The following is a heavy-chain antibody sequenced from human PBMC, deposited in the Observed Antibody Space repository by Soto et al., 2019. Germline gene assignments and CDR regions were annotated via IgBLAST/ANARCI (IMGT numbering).Heavy chain of an antibody. CDR2: ISAYNGNT. J-gene: IGHJ5*02. CDR1: GYTFTSYG. V-gene: IGHV1-18*01. Sequence: ASVKVSCKASGYTFTSYGISWVRQAPGQGLEWMGWISAYNGNTNYAQKLQGRVTMTTDTSTSTAYMELRSLRSDDTAVYYCARDQLDCISTRCYDYVSRWFDPWGQGTLVPVSS. D-gene: IGHD2-2*01. CDR3: ARDQLDCISTRCYDYVSRWFDP.